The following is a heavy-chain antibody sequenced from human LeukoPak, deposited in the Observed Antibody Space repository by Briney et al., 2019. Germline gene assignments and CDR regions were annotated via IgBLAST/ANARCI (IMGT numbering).Heavy chain of an antibody. CDR3: ARGEWDLLFDY. D-gene: IGHD1-26*01. Sequence: SETLSLTCAVSGGSISGYYWSWIRQPPGKGLEWIGYIFYSGSTNYNPSLKSRVTISVDTSKNQFSLKLSSVTAADTAVYYCARGEWDLLFDYWGQGTLVTVSS. CDR1: GGSISGYY. J-gene: IGHJ4*02. V-gene: IGHV4-59*01. CDR2: IFYSGST.